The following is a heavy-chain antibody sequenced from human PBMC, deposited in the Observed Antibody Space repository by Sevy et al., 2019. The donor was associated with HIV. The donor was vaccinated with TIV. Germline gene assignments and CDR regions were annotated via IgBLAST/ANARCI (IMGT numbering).Heavy chain of an antibody. J-gene: IGHJ4*02. CDR3: AKDRSNYYDSSGYDY. Sequence: GGSLRLSCAASGFTFDDYTMHWVRQAPGKGLEWVSLISWDGGSTYYADSVKGRFTIFRDNSKNSLYLQMNSLRTEDTALYYCAKDRSNYYDSSGYDYWGQGTLVTVSS. CDR1: GFTFDDYT. D-gene: IGHD3-22*01. V-gene: IGHV3-43*01. CDR2: ISWDGGST.